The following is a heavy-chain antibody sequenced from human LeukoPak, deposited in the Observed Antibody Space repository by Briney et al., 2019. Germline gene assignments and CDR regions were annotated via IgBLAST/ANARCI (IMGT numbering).Heavy chain of an antibody. V-gene: IGHV3-30-3*01. CDR3: ARLSRLGYCSSTSCQLGGTSDY. J-gene: IGHJ4*02. Sequence: GGSLRLSCAASGFTFSSYAMHWARQAPGKGLEWVAVISYDGSNKYYADSVKGRFTISRDNSKNTLYLEMNSLRAEDTAVYYCARLSRLGYCSSTSCQLGGTSDYWGQGTLVTVSS. CDR2: ISYDGSNK. CDR1: GFTFSSYA. D-gene: IGHD2-2*01.